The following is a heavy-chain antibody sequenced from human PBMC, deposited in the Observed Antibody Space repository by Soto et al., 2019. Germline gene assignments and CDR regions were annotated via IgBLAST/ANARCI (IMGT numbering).Heavy chain of an antibody. V-gene: IGHV4-59*08. D-gene: IGHD3-3*01. Sequence: QVQLQESGPGLVKSSETLSLTCDVSGASISSFYWSWIRQPPGKGLDWIGYIHYSGDSNYNPSLKRRRTLSVDQSQNQFAQKLSSVTAADTALYYCARHFRNYDFVDLLGQGTTVTVSS. J-gene: IGHJ3*01. CDR3: ARHFRNYDFVDL. CDR2: IHYSGDS. CDR1: GASISSFY.